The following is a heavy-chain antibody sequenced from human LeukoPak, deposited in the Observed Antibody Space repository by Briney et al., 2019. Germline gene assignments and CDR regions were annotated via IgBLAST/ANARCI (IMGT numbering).Heavy chain of an antibody. V-gene: IGHV1-2*02. D-gene: IGHD3-10*01. CDR3: ARDSRFGEYHFDY. CDR2: INPNSGGT. CDR1: GYTFTGYY. Sequence: ASVKVSCKASGYTFTGYYMYWVRQAPGQGLEWMGWINPNSGGTNYAQKFQGRVTMTRDTSISTAYMELSKLRSDDTAVYYCARDSRFGEYHFDYWGQGTLVTVSS. J-gene: IGHJ4*02.